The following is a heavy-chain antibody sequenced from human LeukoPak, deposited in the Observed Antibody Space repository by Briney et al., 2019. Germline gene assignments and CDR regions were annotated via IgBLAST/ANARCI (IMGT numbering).Heavy chain of an antibody. J-gene: IGHJ4*02. CDR3: ARPYAGSSGWYVIDY. CDR2: IYTSGST. Sequence: PSETLSLTCTVSGGSISSYYWSWIRQPLGKGLEWIGYIYTSGSTNYNPSLKSRVTISVDTSKNQFSLKLSSVTAADTAVYYCARPYAGSSGWYVIDYWGQGTLVTVSS. D-gene: IGHD6-19*01. CDR1: GGSISSYY. V-gene: IGHV4-4*09.